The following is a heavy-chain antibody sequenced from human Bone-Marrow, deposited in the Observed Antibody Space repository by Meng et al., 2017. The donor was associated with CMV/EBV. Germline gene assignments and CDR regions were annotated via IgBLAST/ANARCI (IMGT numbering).Heavy chain of an antibody. CDR1: GFTFDDYG. V-gene: IGHV3-20*04. CDR2: INWNGGST. D-gene: IGHD3-3*01. J-gene: IGHJ4*02. CDR3: ARDRADETIFGVVTGFFDW. Sequence: GESLKISCAASGFTFDDYGMSWVRQAPGKGLEWVSGINWNGGSTYYADSVKGRFTISRDNSKTMIYLQMNSLTPEDTAVYYCARDRADETIFGVVTGFFDWWGQGTPVTVSS.